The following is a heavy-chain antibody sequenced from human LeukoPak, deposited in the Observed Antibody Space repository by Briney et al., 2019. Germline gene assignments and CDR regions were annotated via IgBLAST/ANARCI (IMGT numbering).Heavy chain of an antibody. Sequence: SETLSLTCTVSGGFISSSSYYWSWIRQPPGKGLEWIGSIYYSGSTYYNPSLKSRVTISVDTSKNQFSLKLSSVTAADTAVYYCARHQVAGNLDYWGQGTLVTVSS. CDR2: IYYSGST. CDR1: GGFISSSSYY. D-gene: IGHD6-19*01. CDR3: ARHQVAGNLDY. J-gene: IGHJ4*02. V-gene: IGHV4-39*01.